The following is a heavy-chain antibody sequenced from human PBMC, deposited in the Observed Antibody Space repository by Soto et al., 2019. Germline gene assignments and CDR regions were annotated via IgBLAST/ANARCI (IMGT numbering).Heavy chain of an antibody. V-gene: IGHV3-30-3*01. CDR3: ASPIWTTVTTGAYFDY. CDR2: ISYDGSNK. D-gene: IGHD4-17*01. Sequence: QVQLVESGGGVVQPGRSLRLSCAASGFTFSSYAMHWVRQAPGKGLEWVAVISYDGSNKYYADSVKGRFTISRDNSKNALYLQMNSLRAEDTAVYYCASPIWTTVTTGAYFDYWGQGTLVTGSS. CDR1: GFTFSSYA. J-gene: IGHJ4*02.